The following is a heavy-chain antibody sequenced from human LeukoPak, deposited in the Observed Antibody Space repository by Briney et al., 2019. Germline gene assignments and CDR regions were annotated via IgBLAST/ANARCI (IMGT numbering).Heavy chain of an antibody. CDR1: GGSISSSIYY. J-gene: IGHJ3*02. D-gene: IGHD3-3*01. CDR2: IYYSGST. CDR3: ARPHDFWSASYFANAFDI. V-gene: IGHV4-39*01. Sequence: SETLSLTCTVSGGSISSSIYYWGWIRQPPGKGLEWTGSIYYSGSTYYNPSLESRVTISVDTSKNQFSLKLSSVTAADTAVYYCARPHDFWSASYFANAFDIWGQGTMVTVSS.